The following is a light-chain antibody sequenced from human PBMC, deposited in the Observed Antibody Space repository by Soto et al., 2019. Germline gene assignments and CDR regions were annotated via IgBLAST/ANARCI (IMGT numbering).Light chain of an antibody. J-gene: IGKJ1*01. Sequence: DIQMNQSPSSLSASVEDRVIITCRASQSISNHLNWYQQKPGKAPKLLIFPASSLQSGVPSRFSGSRSGPDFTLTISSLQPEDFATYYCQQSYSSPPTFGQGTKVEI. CDR1: QSISNH. CDR3: QQSYSSPPT. CDR2: PAS. V-gene: IGKV1-39*01.